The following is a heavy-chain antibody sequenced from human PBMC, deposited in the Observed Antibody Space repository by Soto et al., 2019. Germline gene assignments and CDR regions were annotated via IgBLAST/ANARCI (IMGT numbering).Heavy chain of an antibody. CDR1: GGSFSGYY. CDR2: INHSGST. D-gene: IGHD6-19*01. V-gene: IGHV4-34*01. J-gene: IGHJ6*02. CDR3: ARGGRVISTPSKQWSGWQVYYYYYGMDV. Sequence: PSETLSLTCAVYGGSFSGYYWSWIRQPPGKGLEWIGEINHSGSTNYNPSLKSRVTISVDTSKNQFSLKLSSVTAADTAVYYCARGGRVISTPSKQWSGWQVYYYYYGMDVWGQGTTVTVSS.